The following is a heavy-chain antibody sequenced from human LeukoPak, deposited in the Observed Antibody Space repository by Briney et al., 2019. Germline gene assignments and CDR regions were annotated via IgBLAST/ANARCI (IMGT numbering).Heavy chain of an antibody. Sequence: SETLSLTCTVSGGSISSSPYYWGWIRQPPGKGLGWIGSIYYSGNTYYNPSLKSRVTISVDTSKNQFSLKLSSVTAADAAVYYCARLRPYFDYWGQGTLVTVSS. CDR3: ARLRPYFDY. CDR1: GGSISSSPYY. V-gene: IGHV4-39*01. CDR2: IYYSGNT. J-gene: IGHJ4*02.